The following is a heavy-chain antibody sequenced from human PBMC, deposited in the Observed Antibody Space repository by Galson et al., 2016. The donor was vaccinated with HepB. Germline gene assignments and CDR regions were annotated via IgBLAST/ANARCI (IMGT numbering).Heavy chain of an antibody. D-gene: IGHD6-19*01. J-gene: IGHJ6*02. Sequence: SLRLSCAAPGFTFRSYWMSRVRQAPGKGLEWVATINQDGSEKYSADSVKGRFTIARDHGKNSMYLQLSSLRVEDAGVYYCARRLDTQRRIAGWGWGMDVWGQGTTVTVS. CDR3: ARRLDTQRRIAGWGWGMDV. V-gene: IGHV3-7*01. CDR2: INQDGSEK. CDR1: GFTFRSYW.